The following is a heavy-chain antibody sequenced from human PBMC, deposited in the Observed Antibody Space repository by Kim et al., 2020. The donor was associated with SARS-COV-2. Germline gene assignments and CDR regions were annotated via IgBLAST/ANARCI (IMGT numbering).Heavy chain of an antibody. CDR1: GGTFSSYA. J-gene: IGHJ2*01. V-gene: IGHV1-69*04. Sequence: SVKVSCKASGGTFSSYAISWVRQAPGQGLEWMGRIIPILGIANYAQKFQGRVTITADKSTSTAYMELSSLRSEDTAVYYCARTPLGITMIARPYFDLWGRGTLVTVSS. CDR3: ARTPLGITMIARPYFDL. CDR2: IIPILGIA. D-gene: IGHD3-22*01.